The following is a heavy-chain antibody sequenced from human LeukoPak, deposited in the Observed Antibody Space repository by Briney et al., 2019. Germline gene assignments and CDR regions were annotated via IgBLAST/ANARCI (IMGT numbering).Heavy chain of an antibody. Sequence: GGSLRLSCAASGFTFTSYAMNWVRQAPGKGLEWVSSISRSGDSTYYADSVKGRFTISRDNSKNTLYLQMNSLRAEDTAVYYCAKEARGVIDYWGQGTLVTVSS. V-gene: IGHV3-23*01. CDR1: GFTFTSYA. CDR3: AKEARGVIDY. J-gene: IGHJ4*02. D-gene: IGHD3-10*01. CDR2: ISRSGDST.